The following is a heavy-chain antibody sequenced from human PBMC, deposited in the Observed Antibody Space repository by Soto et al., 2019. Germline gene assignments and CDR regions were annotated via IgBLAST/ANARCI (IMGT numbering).Heavy chain of an antibody. CDR1: GYIFTTYW. Sequence: EVQLVQSGAEVKEPGESLKISCKGSGYIFTTYWIGWVRQMPGKGLEWMGIIYPGDSDTTYSPSFQGQVTISADKSINTAYLQWSSLKASDTAMYDCARSYCSGYTCYEKEYWGQATLVTVSS. D-gene: IGHD2-15*01. J-gene: IGHJ4*02. CDR3: ARSYCSGYTCYEKEY. V-gene: IGHV5-51*01. CDR2: IYPGDSDT.